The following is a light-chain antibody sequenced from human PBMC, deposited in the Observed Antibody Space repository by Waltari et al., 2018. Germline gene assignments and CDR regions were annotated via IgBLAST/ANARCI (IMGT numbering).Light chain of an antibody. V-gene: IGKV1-9*01. CDR3: HQYNSFGS. J-gene: IGKJ1*01. CDR2: AAS. Sequence: IQLTQSPSSLSASVGDRVTITCRASQGISSYLAWYQQKPGKAPKVLINAASTVQSGVPSRFSGSGSGTDFSLTISSLQPEDFATYYCHQYNSFGSFGQGTKVEIK. CDR1: QGISSY.